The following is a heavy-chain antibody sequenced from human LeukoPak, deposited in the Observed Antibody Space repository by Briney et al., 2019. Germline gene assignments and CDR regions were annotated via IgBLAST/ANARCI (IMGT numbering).Heavy chain of an antibody. V-gene: IGHV3-23*01. D-gene: IGHD3-16*02. J-gene: IGHJ4*02. CDR1: GFTYNSFS. CDR2: HSGSDGTS. Sequence: GGSLRLSCAASGFTYNSFSMNWVPDAPGKGLEWVTSHSGSDGTSHYADFVKGRFTISRDNSKNTLYLQMNSLRAEDTAAYYCAKSLGVGGYTRYKGFDQWGQGTLVVVSS. CDR3: AKSLGVGGYTRYKGFDQ.